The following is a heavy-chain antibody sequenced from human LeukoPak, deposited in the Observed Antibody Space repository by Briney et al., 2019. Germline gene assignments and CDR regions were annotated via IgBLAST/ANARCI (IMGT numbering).Heavy chain of an antibody. CDR2: ISHSGST. J-gene: IGHJ4*02. CDR1: GGSISSYY. D-gene: IGHD3-22*01. Sequence: SETLSLTCTVSGGSISSYYWSWIRQPPGKGLEWIGYISHSGSTNYNPSLKSRVTISLDTSKNQFSLKLSSVTAADTAVYFCARSPSGYRFDYWGQGTLVTVSS. CDR3: ARSPSGYRFDY. V-gene: IGHV4-59*01.